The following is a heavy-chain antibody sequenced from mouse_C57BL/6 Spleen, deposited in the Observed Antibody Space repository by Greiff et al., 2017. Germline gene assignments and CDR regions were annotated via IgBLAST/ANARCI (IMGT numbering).Heavy chain of an antibody. D-gene: IGHD4-1*01. CDR3: AREGETGTGFAY. CDR1: GYSITSGYD. Sequence: DVKLVESGPGMVKPSQSLSLTCTVTGYSITSGYDWHWIRHFPGNKLEWMGYISYSGSTNYNPSLKSRISITHDTSKNHFFLKLNSVTTEDTATYYCAREGETGTGFAYWGQGTLVTVSA. CDR2: ISYSGST. J-gene: IGHJ3*01. V-gene: IGHV3-1*01.